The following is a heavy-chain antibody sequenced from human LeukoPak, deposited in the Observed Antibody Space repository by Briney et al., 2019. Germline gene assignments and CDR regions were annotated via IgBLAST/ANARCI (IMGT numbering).Heavy chain of an antibody. D-gene: IGHD1-1*01. J-gene: IGHJ4*02. CDR2: FDPEDGET. CDR1: GYTLTELS. Sequence: RWASVKVSCKVSGYTLTELSMHWVRQAPGKGLEWMGGFDPEDGETIYAQKFQGRVTMTEDTSTDTAYMELSSLRSEDTAVYYCATVSATGTGEFDYWGQGTLVTVSP. V-gene: IGHV1-24*01. CDR3: ATVSATGTGEFDY.